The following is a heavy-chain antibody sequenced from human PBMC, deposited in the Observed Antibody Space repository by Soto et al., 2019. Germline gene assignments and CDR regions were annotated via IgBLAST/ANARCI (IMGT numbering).Heavy chain of an antibody. V-gene: IGHV3-30*18. J-gene: IGHJ6*03. CDR1: GFTFSSYG. Sequence: TVGSLRLSCAASGFTFSSYGMHWVRQAPGKGLEWVAVISYDGSNKYYADSVKGRFTISRDNSKNTLYLQMNSLRAEDTAVYYCAKDFLELRYYYYYYMDVWGKGTTVTVSS. CDR2: ISYDGSNK. CDR3: AKDFLELRYYYYYYMDV. D-gene: IGHD3-3*01.